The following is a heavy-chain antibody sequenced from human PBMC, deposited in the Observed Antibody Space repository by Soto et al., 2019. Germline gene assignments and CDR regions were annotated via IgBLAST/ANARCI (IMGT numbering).Heavy chain of an antibody. V-gene: IGHV3-21*01. CDR2: ISSGSTYF. CDR3: ARGDGTGLHSSGGFPRF. D-gene: IGHD6-25*01. Sequence: EVQLVESGGGLVKSGGSLTLSCAASGFTFSISTMIWVRQAPGKRLEWVSSISSGSTYFYYADSVKGRFSIYRDNGKRSLCLQMNSLRVEDTAVYFCARGDGTGLHSSGGFPRFWGQGTLVTVSS. CDR1: GFTFSIST. J-gene: IGHJ4*02.